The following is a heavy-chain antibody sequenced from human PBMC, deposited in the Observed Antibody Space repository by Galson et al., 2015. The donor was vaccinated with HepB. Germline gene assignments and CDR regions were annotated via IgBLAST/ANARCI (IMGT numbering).Heavy chain of an antibody. CDR3: ARDLSGKHSAYDYLYYYGMDV. V-gene: IGHV3-21*01. CDR1: GFTLSSCS. J-gene: IGHJ6*02. D-gene: IGHD5-12*01. Sequence: SLRLSCAASGFTLSSCSMSWVRQAPGKGLEWVSSISSSSSYIFYADSAKGRFTISRDNAKNSLFLQMNGVRAEDTAVYYCARDLSGKHSAYDYLYYYGMDVWGQGTTVTVSS. CDR2: ISSSSSYI.